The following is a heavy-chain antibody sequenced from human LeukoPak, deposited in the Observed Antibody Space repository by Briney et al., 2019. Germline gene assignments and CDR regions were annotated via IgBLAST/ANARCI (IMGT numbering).Heavy chain of an antibody. CDR3: ARHGGPCSGGSCRNNWFDP. CDR1: GGSISSSNYY. CDR2: VYYSGST. J-gene: IGHJ5*02. D-gene: IGHD2-15*01. Sequence: SETLSLTCTVSGGSISSSNYYWGWIRQPAGKGLEWIGSVYYSGSTSYNPSLKGRVTISVDTSKIQFSLGLSSVSAADTAVYYCARHGGPCSGGSCRNNWFDPWGQGTLVTVSS. V-gene: IGHV4-39*01.